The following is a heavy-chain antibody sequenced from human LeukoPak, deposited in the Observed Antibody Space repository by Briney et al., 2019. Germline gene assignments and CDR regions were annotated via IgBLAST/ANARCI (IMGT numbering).Heavy chain of an antibody. V-gene: IGHV3-30*18. D-gene: IGHD3-9*01. CDR3: AKFAGYDILTGDVDAFDI. J-gene: IGHJ3*02. Sequence: PGGSLRLSCAASGFTFSSYGMHWVRQAPGKGLEWVAVISYDGSNKYYADSVKGRFTISRDNSKNTLYLQMNSLRAEDTAVYYCAKFAGYDILTGDVDAFDIWGQGTMVTVSS. CDR1: GFTFSSYG. CDR2: ISYDGSNK.